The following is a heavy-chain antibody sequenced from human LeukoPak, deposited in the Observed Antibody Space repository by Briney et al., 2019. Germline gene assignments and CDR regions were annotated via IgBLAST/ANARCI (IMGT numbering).Heavy chain of an antibody. CDR1: GFTFSSYG. CDR2: ISSGGDT. Sequence: GRSLRLSCAASGFTFSSYGMHWVRQAPGKGLEWISIISSGGDTYYADSVKGRFTISRDNSKNTLDLQMSSLRAEDTAVYYCAKGVGGYYFDYWGQGTLVTVSS. D-gene: IGHD2-15*01. V-gene: IGHV3-23*01. CDR3: AKGVGGYYFDY. J-gene: IGHJ4*02.